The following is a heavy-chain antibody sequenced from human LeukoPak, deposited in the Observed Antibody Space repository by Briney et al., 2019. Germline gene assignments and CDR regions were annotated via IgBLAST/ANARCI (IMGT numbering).Heavy chain of an antibody. J-gene: IGHJ4*02. V-gene: IGHV4-59*08. Sequence: SETLSLTCPVSGGSIKSYYWSWIRQPPGKGLEWIGYIYYGGSTNYSPSLKSRVTMSLDTSKNQFSLKLSSVTAADTAVFYCARLDNTYHYFFDFWGQGTLVTVSS. CDR2: IYYGGST. D-gene: IGHD2/OR15-2a*01. CDR3: ARLDNTYHYFFDF. CDR1: GGSIKSYY.